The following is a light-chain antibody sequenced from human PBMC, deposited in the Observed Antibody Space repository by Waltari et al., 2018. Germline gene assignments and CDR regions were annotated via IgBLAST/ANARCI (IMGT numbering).Light chain of an antibody. CDR1: SGDVGGYNS. CDR3: SSYAGSDTFVV. V-gene: IGLV2-11*01. J-gene: IGLJ2*01. Sequence: QSALTQPRSVSGSPGQSVTISSIGTSGDVGGYNSVSWYQHHSGQAPKLIIYDINKRPSGVPDRFSGSRSGNTASLTISRLQAEDEADYYCSSYAGSDTFVVLGGGTKVTVL. CDR2: DIN.